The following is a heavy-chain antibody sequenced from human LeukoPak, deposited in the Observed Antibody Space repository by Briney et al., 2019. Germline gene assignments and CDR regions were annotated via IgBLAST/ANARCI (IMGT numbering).Heavy chain of an antibody. J-gene: IGHJ6*03. D-gene: IGHD3-9*01. CDR3: ARAVVLRYFDWLRTGYYYMDV. V-gene: IGHV1-8*01. CDR2: MNPNSGNT. Sequence: ASVKVSCKASGYTFTSYDINWVRQATGQGLEWMGWMNPNSGNTGYAQKFQGRVTMTRNTSISTAYMELSSLRSEDTAVYYCARAVVLRYFDWLRTGYYYMDVWGKGTTVTVSS. CDR1: GYTFTSYD.